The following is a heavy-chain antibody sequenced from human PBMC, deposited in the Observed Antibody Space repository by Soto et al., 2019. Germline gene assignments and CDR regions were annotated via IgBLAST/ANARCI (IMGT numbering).Heavy chain of an antibody. V-gene: IGHV3-30-3*01. D-gene: IGHD6-19*01. CDR3: VRVIAVAGTVYYGMDV. J-gene: IGHJ6*02. CDR2: ISYDGSNK. CDR1: GFTFSSYA. Sequence: PGGSLRLSCAASGFTFSSYAMHWVRQAPGKGLEWVAVISYDGSNKYYADSVKGRFTISRDNSQNTLYLQMNSLRAEDTAVYYCVRVIAVAGTVYYGMDVWGQGTTVTVSS.